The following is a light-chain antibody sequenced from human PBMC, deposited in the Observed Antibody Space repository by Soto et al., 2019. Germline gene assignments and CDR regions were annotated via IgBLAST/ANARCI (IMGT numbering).Light chain of an antibody. V-gene: IGKV2-30*01. CDR3: MKGTNWPLFT. CDR1: QSLVYSDGNTY. J-gene: IGKJ3*01. Sequence: DVVMTQSPLSLPVTLGQPASISCRSSQSLVYSDGNTYLNWFQQRPGQSPRRLIYKVSNRDSGVPDRFSGSGSGTDFTLKISRVEAEDVGVYYCMKGTNWPLFTFGPGTKVDIK. CDR2: KVS.